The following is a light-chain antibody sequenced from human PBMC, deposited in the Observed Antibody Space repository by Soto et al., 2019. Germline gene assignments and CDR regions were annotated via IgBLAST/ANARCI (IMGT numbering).Light chain of an antibody. CDR3: QRYNSYSPR. CDR1: QSISSW. CDR2: KAS. J-gene: IGKJ1*01. V-gene: IGKV1-5*03. Sequence: DIQMTQSPSTLSASVGHRVTITCRASQSISSWLAWYQQKPGKAPKLLIYKASSLESGVPSSFSGSGSGTEFTLTISSLRADGFAIYCCQRYNSYSPRFGQGTKVEIK.